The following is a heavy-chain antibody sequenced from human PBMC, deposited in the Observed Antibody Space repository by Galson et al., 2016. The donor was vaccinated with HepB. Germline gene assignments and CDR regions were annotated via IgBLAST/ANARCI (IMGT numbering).Heavy chain of an antibody. Sequence: LRLSCAASGFTVSNNYMTWVRQAPGKGLEYVSVIYSGGTTYYADSVKGRFTIPRDNSQNSLFLQMNTLRAEDTAVYFCVRGVYGDHGWFDYWGQGTLVTVSS. CDR2: IYSGGTT. J-gene: IGHJ4*02. CDR3: VRGVYGDHGWFDY. D-gene: IGHD4-17*01. CDR1: GFTVSNNY. V-gene: IGHV3-66*02.